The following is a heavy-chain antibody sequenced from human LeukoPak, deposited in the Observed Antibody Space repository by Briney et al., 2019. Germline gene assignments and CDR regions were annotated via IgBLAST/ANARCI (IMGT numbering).Heavy chain of an antibody. D-gene: IGHD3-22*01. CDR2: ISYDGSNK. CDR3: ARAEYDRSGSIYYYYGMDI. Sequence: GGSLRLSCAASGFTFSSYSMRWVRQAPGKGLEWVAVISYDGSNKYNADSVKGRFTISRDNSKNTLYLQMNSLRREDTAEYYCARAEYDRSGSIYYYYGMDIWGQGTTVTVSS. CDR1: GFTFSSYS. V-gene: IGHV3-30-3*01. J-gene: IGHJ6*02.